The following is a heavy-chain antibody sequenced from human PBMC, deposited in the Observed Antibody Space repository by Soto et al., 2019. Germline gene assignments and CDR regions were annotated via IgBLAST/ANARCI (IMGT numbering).Heavy chain of an antibody. V-gene: IGHV4-59*08. CDR2: IYYSGST. D-gene: IGHD6-13*01. CDR3: ARHRGSSWYQGYFDY. CDR1: GGSISSYY. Sequence: ETLSLTCTVSGGSISSYYWSWIRQPPGKGLEWIGYIYYSGSTNYNPSLKSRVTISVDTSKNQFSLKLSSVTAADTAVYYCARHRGSSWYQGYFDYWGQGTLVTVSS. J-gene: IGHJ4*02.